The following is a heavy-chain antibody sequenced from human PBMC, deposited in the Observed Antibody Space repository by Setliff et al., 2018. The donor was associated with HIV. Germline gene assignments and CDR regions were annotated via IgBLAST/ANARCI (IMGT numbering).Heavy chain of an antibody. CDR1: GYSFIGHY. J-gene: IGHJ4*02. Sequence: GASVKVSCKASGYSFIGHYMHWVRQAPGQGLEWMGRINPNSGDTNYEQKFKGRFTISRDDSESIAYLQMNSLKTEDTAVYYCTRSGASSSGYYLGAFDYWGQGTLVTVSS. CDR3: TRSGASSSGYYLGAFDY. D-gene: IGHD3-22*01. CDR2: INPNSGDT. V-gene: IGHV1-2*06.